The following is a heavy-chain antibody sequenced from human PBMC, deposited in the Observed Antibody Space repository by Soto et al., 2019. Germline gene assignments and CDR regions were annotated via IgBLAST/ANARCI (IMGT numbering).Heavy chain of an antibody. CDR2: INHSGST. D-gene: IGHD4-17*01. CDR1: GGSFSGYY. CDR3: ARWGAKIYYGDYPQINWLDP. J-gene: IGHJ5*02. V-gene: IGHV4-34*01. Sequence: ETLSLTCAVYGGSFSGYYWSWIRQPPGKGLEWIGEINHSGSTNYNPSLKSRVTISVDTSKNQFSLKLSSVTAADTAVYYCARWGAKIYYGDYPQINWLDPWGQGTLVTVSS.